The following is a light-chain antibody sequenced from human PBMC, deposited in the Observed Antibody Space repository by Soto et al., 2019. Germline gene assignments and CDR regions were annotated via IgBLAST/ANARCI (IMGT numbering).Light chain of an antibody. CDR2: AAS. CDR3: QQTYDLPRT. Sequence: DIQMTQSPSSLSASVGDRVTITCRASQSISSYLNWYQQKPGKAPKLLIYAASSLQSGVPSRFSGSGSGTDFTLTITDLQPEDFASYFCQQTYDLPRTFGQGTKVDIK. J-gene: IGKJ1*01. CDR1: QSISSY. V-gene: IGKV1-39*01.